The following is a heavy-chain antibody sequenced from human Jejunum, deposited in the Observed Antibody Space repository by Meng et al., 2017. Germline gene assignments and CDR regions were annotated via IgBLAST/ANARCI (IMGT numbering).Heavy chain of an antibody. CDR3: ARIGRGFSYGNGIEN. V-gene: IGHV3-11*04. Sequence: GGSLRLSCAASGFSFSDYYMTWIRQAPGKGLEWVSYISGRGSAIYYADSVRGRFTISRDNAKNSVYLQLNSLRPEDTALYYCARIGRGFSYGNGIENWGQGTMVTVSS. CDR1: GFSFSDYY. D-gene: IGHD5-18*01. CDR2: ISGRGSAI. J-gene: IGHJ3*01.